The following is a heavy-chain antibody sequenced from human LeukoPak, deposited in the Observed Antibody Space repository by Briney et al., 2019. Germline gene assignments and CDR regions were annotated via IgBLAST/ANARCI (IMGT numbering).Heavy chain of an antibody. CDR3: ATDPRITYYYDSSGYAI. D-gene: IGHD3-22*01. V-gene: IGHV1-2*04. J-gene: IGHJ3*02. CDR1: GYTFTGYY. CDR2: INPNSGGT. Sequence: ASVKVSCKASGYTFTGYYMHWVRQAPGQGLEWMGWINPNSGGTNYAQKFQGWVTMTRDTSISTAYMELSRLRSDDTAVYYCATDPRITYYYDSSGYAIWGQGTMVTVSS.